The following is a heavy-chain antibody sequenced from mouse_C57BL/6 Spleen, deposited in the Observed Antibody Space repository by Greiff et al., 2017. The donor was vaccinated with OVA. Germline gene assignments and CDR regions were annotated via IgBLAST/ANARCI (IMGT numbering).Heavy chain of an antibody. CDR3: VGSLYAMDY. V-gene: IGHV10-1*01. J-gene: IGHJ4*01. CDR2: IRSKSNNYAT. Sequence: EVKLVESGGGLVQPKGSLKLSCAASGFSFNTYAMNWVRQAPGKGLEWVARIRSKSNNYATYYADSVKDRFTISRDDSESMLYLQMNNLKTEDTAMYYCVGSLYAMDYWGQGASVTVSS. CDR1: GFSFNTYA.